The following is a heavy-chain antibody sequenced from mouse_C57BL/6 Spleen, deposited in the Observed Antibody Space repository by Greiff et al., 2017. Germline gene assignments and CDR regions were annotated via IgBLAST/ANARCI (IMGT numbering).Heavy chain of an antibody. CDR3: ARLWGVDY. D-gene: IGHD3-3*01. V-gene: IGHV3-6*01. J-gene: IGHJ2*01. CDR2: ISYDGSN. Sequence: DVQLQESGPGLVKPSQSLSLTCSVTGYSITSGYYWNWIRQFPGNKLEWMGYISYDGSNNYNPSLKNRISITRDTSKNQFFLKLNSVTTEDTATYYCARLWGVDYWGQGTTLTVSS. CDR1: GYSITSGYY.